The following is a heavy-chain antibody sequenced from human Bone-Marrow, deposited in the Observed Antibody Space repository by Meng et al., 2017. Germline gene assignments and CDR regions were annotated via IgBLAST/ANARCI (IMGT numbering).Heavy chain of an antibody. D-gene: IGHD4-23*01. CDR1: GFTFSSYW. CDR2: INSDGSST. Sequence: GESLKISCAASGFTFSSYWMHWVRQAPGKGLVWVSRINSDGSSTSYADSVKGRFTISRDNAKNSLYLQMNSLRAEDTALYYCARSYGGKVWGQGTLVTVSS. V-gene: IGHV3-74*01. J-gene: IGHJ4*02. CDR3: ARSYGGKV.